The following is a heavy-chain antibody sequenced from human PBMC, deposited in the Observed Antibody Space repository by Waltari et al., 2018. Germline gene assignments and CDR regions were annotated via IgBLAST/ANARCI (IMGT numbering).Heavy chain of an antibody. CDR1: GFTFSSYA. Sequence: EVQLLESGGGLVQPGGSLRLSCAASGFTFSSYAMSWVRQAPGKGLEWVSAISGRGGSTYYADSVKGRFTISRDNSKNTLYLQMNSLRAEDTAVYYCAKDHIVVVTAIIGAFDIWGQGTMV. D-gene: IGHD2-21*02. CDR2: ISGRGGST. J-gene: IGHJ3*02. CDR3: AKDHIVVVTAIIGAFDI. V-gene: IGHV3-23*01.